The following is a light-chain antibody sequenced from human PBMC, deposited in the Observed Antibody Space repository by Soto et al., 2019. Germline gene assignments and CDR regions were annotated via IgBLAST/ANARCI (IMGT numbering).Light chain of an antibody. Sequence: EIVMTQSPATLSVSPGERATLSCRASQSVSSDLAWYQQKPGQAPRLLMFGASTRATGIPDRFSGSGSGTEFTLTISSLQPEDSAVYYCQQYHKWPPITFGQGTRLEIK. CDR3: QQYHKWPPIT. V-gene: IGKV3-15*01. CDR1: QSVSSD. CDR2: GAS. J-gene: IGKJ5*01.